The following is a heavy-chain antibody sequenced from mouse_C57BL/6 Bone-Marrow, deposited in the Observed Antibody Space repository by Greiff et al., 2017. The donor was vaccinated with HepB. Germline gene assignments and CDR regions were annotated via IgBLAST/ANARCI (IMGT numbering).Heavy chain of an antibody. D-gene: IGHD2-2*01. Sequence: DVKLVESEGGLVQPGSSMKLSCTASGFTFSDYYMAWVRQVPEKGLEWVANINYDGSSTYYLDSLKSRFIISRDNAKNILYLQMSSLKSEDTATYYCARGGYLWYFDVWGTGTTVTVSS. V-gene: IGHV5-16*01. CDR1: GFTFSDYY. CDR3: ARGGYLWYFDV. CDR2: INYDGSST. J-gene: IGHJ1*03.